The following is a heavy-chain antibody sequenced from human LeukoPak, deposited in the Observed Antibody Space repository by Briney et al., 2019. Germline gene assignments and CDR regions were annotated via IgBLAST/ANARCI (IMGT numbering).Heavy chain of an antibody. J-gene: IGHJ4*02. CDR2: IYYSGST. CDR3: ARRIVVTRGFDY. CDR1: GGSISSSSYY. Sequence: SETLSPTCTVSGGSISSSSYYWGWLRQPPGTGLEWIGSIYYSGSTYYNPSLKSRVTISVDTSKNQFSLKLSSVTAADTAVYYCARRIVVTRGFDYWGQGTLVTVSS. D-gene: IGHD4-23*01. V-gene: IGHV4-39*01.